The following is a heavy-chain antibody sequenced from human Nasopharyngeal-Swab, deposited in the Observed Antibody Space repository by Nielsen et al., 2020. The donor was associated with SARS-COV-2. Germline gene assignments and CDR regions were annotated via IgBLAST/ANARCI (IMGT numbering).Heavy chain of an antibody. J-gene: IGHJ4*02. Sequence: LRLSCDVFGGSPRSGDYYWSWIRQPAGEGLEWIGRIYTNGGTNYNPSLTSRVTISVDMSKNQFSLKLTSVTAADTAVYYCVRDWSSPSKTAFDYWGQGILVTVSS. D-gene: IGHD6-6*01. CDR3: VRDWSSPSKTAFDY. V-gene: IGHV4-61*02. CDR2: IYTNGGT. CDR1: GGSPRSGDYY.